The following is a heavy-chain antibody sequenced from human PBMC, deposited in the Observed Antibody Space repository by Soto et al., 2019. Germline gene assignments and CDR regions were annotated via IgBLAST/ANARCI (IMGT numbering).Heavy chain of an antibody. J-gene: IGHJ3*02. CDR3: AWLPTTRFDAFDS. Sequence: QVQLVQSGAEVKKPGASVKVSCKASGYTFTSYYMHWVRQAPGQGLEWMGIINPSGGSTSYAQKFQGRVTMTRDTSTSTVYMELSSLRSEDTAVYYCAWLPTTRFDAFDSWGQRTMVTVSS. D-gene: IGHD4-4*01. CDR1: GYTFTSYY. V-gene: IGHV1-46*01. CDR2: INPSGGST.